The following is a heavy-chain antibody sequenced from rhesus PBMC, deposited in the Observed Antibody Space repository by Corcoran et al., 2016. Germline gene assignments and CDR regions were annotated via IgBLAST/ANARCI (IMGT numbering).Heavy chain of an antibody. J-gene: IGHJ6*01. CDR2: IGGGRSDP. Sequence: QVQLQESGPGLVKPSETLSLTCAVSGYSISSGHGWSWIRQPPGKGREWIGFIGGGRSDPHYNPSLMSRVTISQDTSKNHVSLKLSSVPAADTAVYYCARIGSGLDSWGQGVVVTVSS. CDR1: GYSISSGHG. CDR3: ARIGSGLDS. D-gene: IGHD2-2*01. V-gene: IGHV4-127*01.